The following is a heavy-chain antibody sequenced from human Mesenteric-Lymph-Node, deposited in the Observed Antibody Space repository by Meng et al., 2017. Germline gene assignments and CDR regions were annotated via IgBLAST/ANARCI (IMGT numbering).Heavy chain of an antibody. D-gene: IGHD3-10*01. J-gene: IGHJ4*02. CDR1: GGTFSSYA. CDR2: IIPIFGTA. CDR3: ASLYGSGSYDDY. Sequence: SVKVSCKASGGTFSSYAISWVRQAPGQGLEWMGGIIPIFGTANYAQKFQGRVTITTDESTSTAYMELSSLRSEDTAVHYCASLYGSGSYDDYWGQGTLVTVSS. V-gene: IGHV1-69*05.